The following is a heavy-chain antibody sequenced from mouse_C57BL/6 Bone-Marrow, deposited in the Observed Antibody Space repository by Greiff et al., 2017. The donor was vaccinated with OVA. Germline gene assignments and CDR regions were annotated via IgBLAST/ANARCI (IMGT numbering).Heavy chain of an antibody. CDR2: IYPRDGST. CDR1: GYTFTSYD. V-gene: IGHV1-85*01. J-gene: IGHJ3*01. Sequence: VQLQQSGPELVKPGASVKLSCKASGYTFTSYDINWVKQRPGQGLEWIGWIYPRDGSTKYNEKFKGKATLTVDTSSSTAYMELHSLTSEDSAVYFGARPPLCYGNGGFAYWGQGTLVTVSA. D-gene: IGHD2-1*01. CDR3: ARPPLCYGNGGFAY.